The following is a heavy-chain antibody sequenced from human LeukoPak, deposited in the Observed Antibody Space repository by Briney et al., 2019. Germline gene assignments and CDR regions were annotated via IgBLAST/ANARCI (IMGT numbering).Heavy chain of an antibody. CDR2: LFSNGEE. D-gene: IGHD3-16*02. CDR3: ARIGHYDNVWGSVRYTGGFDY. J-gene: IGHJ4*02. V-gene: IGHV2-26*01. Sequence: ESGPTLVNPTETLTLTCTVSGFSLSNAKMGVTWIRQPPGKALEWLAHLFSNGEESYRTSLRSRLTISKDTSKSRVVLTMTNMDPVDTATYFCARIGHYDNVWGSVRYTGGFDYWGRGTLVTVSS. CDR1: GFSLSNAKMG.